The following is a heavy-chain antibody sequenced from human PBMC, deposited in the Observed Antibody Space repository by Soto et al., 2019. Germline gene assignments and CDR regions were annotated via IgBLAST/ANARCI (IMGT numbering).Heavy chain of an antibody. Sequence: ASVKVSCKASGYTFTSYAMHWVRQAPGQRLEWMGWINAGNGNTKYSQKFQGRVTITRDTSASTAYMELSSLRSEDTAVYYCARGRINMIGLSWLDPWGQGTLVTVSS. J-gene: IGHJ5*02. V-gene: IGHV1-3*01. CDR3: ARGRINMIGLSWLDP. CDR1: GYTFTSYA. CDR2: INAGNGNT. D-gene: IGHD3-22*01.